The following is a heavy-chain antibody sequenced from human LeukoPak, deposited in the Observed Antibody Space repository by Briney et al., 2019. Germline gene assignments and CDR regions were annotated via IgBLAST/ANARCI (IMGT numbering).Heavy chain of an antibody. CDR1: GGSINSYY. CDR3: ARRNYGDYDHYFDY. V-gene: IGHV4-59*08. Sequence: SETLSLTCTVSGGSINSYYWSWIRQPPGKGLEWIGYISYIGSTNYNPSLKSRVTISVDTSKNQFSLKLSSVTAADTAVYYCARRNYGDYDHYFDYWGQGTLVTVSS. CDR2: ISYIGST. D-gene: IGHD4-17*01. J-gene: IGHJ4*02.